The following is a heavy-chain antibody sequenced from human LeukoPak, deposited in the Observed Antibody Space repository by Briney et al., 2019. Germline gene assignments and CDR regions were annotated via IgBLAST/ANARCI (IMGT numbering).Heavy chain of an antibody. CDR2: ISSSGSGI. Sequence: GGSLRLSCAASGFTFSSFSMNWVRQAPGKGLEWLSYISSSGSGIHYADSVKGRFTISRDNGKNALYLQMNSLRGDDTAVYYCAREIAADRGFDSWGQGTLVTVSS. V-gene: IGHV3-48*04. CDR3: AREIAADRGFDS. J-gene: IGHJ4*02. D-gene: IGHD6-6*01. CDR1: GFTFSSFS.